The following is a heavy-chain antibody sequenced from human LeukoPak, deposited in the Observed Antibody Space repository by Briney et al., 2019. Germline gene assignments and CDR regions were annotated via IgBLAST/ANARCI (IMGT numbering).Heavy chain of an antibody. J-gene: IGHJ4*02. V-gene: IGHV3-53*01. CDR1: GFIVSSKC. CDR3: ARAGPIDY. CDR2: IYSGGST. Sequence: PGGSLRLSCAASGFIVSSKCMSWVRQAPGKGLEWVSVIYSGGSTYYAASVEGRFTISRDNSKNTVYLQMNNLRVDDTAVYYCARAGPIDYWGQGILVTVSS.